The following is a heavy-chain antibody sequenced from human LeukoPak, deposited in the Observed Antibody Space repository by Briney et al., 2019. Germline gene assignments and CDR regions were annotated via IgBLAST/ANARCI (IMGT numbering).Heavy chain of an antibody. CDR2: INHRGST. Sequence: PSETLSLTCAVYGGSFSGYYWSWIRQPPGKGLEWIGEINHRGSTNYNPSLKSRVTISVDTSKNQFSLKLSSVTAADTAVYFCARGRVSSSTWYSTYYYYFYMDVWGKGTTVTVSS. CDR3: ARGRVSSSTWYSTYYYYFYMDV. J-gene: IGHJ6*03. V-gene: IGHV4-34*01. CDR1: GGSFSGYY. D-gene: IGHD1-1*01.